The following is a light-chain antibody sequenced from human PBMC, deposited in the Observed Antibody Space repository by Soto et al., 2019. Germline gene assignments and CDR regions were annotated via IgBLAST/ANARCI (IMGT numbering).Light chain of an antibody. CDR1: QSISSN. V-gene: IGKV3-15*01. Sequence: EIVMTQSPATLSVSPGERATLSCRASQSISSNLAWYQQKPGQAPSFLIYGASARATGIPARFSGSGSGTEFTLTISSLQSEDYAVYYCQHYNNWPFTFGQGTKLEIK. J-gene: IGKJ2*01. CDR2: GAS. CDR3: QHYNNWPFT.